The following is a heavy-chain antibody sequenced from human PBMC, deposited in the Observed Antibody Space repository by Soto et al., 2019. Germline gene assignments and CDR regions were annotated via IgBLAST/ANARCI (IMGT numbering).Heavy chain of an antibody. Sequence: GGSLRLSCAASGFTFGDYAMSWVRQAPGKGLEWVSGIVASGGRTFYADSAKGRFTISRDNSNNTLFLQMNSLRAEDTAVYYCAKDLVVLSAIFDFWGQGTLVTVS. D-gene: IGHD2-21*02. V-gene: IGHV3-23*01. CDR3: AKDLVVLSAIFDF. J-gene: IGHJ4*02. CDR2: IVASGGRT. CDR1: GFTFGDYA.